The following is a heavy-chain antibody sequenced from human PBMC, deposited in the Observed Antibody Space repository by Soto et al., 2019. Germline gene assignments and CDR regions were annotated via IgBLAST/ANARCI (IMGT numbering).Heavy chain of an antibody. J-gene: IGHJ5*02. D-gene: IGHD2-15*01. CDR3: AREGTPYCSGGSCYRRDWFDP. V-gene: IGHV4-34*01. CDR1: GGSFSGYY. CDR2: INHSGST. Sequence: QVQLQQWGAGLLKPSETLSLTCAVYGGSFSGYYWSWIRQPPGKGLEWIGEINHSGSTNYNPSLKSRVTISVDTSKNQFSLKLSSVTAADTAVYYCAREGTPYCSGGSCYRRDWFDPWGQGTLVTVSS.